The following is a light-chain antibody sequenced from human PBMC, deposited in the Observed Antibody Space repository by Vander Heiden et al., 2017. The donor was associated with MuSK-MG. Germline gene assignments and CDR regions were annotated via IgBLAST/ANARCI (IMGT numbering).Light chain of an antibody. CDR3: AAWDDSLNGVV. CDR1: SSNIGSNT. J-gene: IGLJ2*01. CDR2: SNN. V-gene: IGLV1-44*01. Sequence: QSVLTQPPSASGTPGQRVTISCSGSSSNIGSNTVNWYQQLPGTAPKLLIYSNNPRPSGVPYRFSCSKSGTSASLAISGLQSEDEADYYCAAWDDSLNGVVFGGGTKLTVL.